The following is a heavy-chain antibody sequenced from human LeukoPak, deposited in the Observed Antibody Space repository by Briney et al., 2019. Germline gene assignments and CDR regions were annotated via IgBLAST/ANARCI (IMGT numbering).Heavy chain of an antibody. CDR3: ARDPGIAAAGTVGYFDF. J-gene: IGHJ4*02. V-gene: IGHV3-7*01. D-gene: IGHD6-13*01. CDR1: GFTFSSYW. CDR2: IEQDGSRI. Sequence: GGSLRLSCAASGFTFSSYWMSWVRQAPGKGLEWVANIEQDGSRIHYVDSVKGRFTISRDNAKNSLYLQMNSLRAEDTAVYYCARDPGIAAAGTVGYFDFWGQGTLVTVSS.